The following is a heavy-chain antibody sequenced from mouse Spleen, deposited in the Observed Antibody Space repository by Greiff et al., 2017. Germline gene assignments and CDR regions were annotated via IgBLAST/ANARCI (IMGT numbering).Heavy chain of an antibody. D-gene: IGHD2-10*02. V-gene: IGHV1-69*01. CDR2: IDPSDSYT. CDR3: ASGYGNYYFDV. CDR1: GYTFTSYW. J-gene: IGHJ1*01. Sequence: QLQQPGAELVMPGASVKLSCKASGYTFTSYWMHWVKQRPGQGLEWIGEIDPSDSYTNYNQKFKGKATLTVDKSSSTAYMQLSSLTSEDSAVYYCASGYGNYYFDVWGAGTTVTVSS.